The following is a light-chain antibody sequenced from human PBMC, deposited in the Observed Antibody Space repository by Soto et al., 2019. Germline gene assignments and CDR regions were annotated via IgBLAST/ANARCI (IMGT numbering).Light chain of an antibody. CDR2: DVT. CDR1: SGDVGYYNY. Sequence: QSALTQPRSVSGSPGQSVTISCTGTSGDVGYYNYVSWYQQHPGKAPKVMIYDVTERPSGVPHRFSGSKSGNTASLTISGLQAEDEADYYCCSYAGTPRYVLGTGTKVTVL. V-gene: IGLV2-11*01. J-gene: IGLJ1*01. CDR3: CSYAGTPRYV.